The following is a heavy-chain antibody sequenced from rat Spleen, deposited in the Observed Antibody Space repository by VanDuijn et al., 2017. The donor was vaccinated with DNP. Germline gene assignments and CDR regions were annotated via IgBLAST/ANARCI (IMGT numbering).Heavy chain of an antibody. J-gene: IGHJ3*01. CDR3: ARSGNYGFAY. V-gene: IGHV3-3*01. CDR2: INSAGST. D-gene: IGHD1-11*01. Sequence: EVQLQESGPGLVKPSQSLSLTCSVTGYSITSSYRWNWIRKFPGNKLEWMGYINSAGSTNYNPSLKSRISITRDTSKNQFFLQVNSVTTEDTATYYCARSGNYGFAYWGQGTLVTVSS. CDR1: GYSITSSYR.